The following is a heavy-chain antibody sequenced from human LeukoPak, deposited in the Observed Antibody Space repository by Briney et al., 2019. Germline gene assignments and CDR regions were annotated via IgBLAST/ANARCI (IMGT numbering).Heavy chain of an antibody. D-gene: IGHD2-2*02. V-gene: IGHV3-7*01. CDR2: IKQDGSEK. CDR3: ARVLVLAAITEVFDY. J-gene: IGHJ4*02. CDR1: GFTFSSYW. Sequence: GGSLRLPCAASGFTFSSYWMSWVRQAPGKGLEWVANIKQDGSEKYYVDSVKGRFTISRDNAKNSLYLQMNSLRAEDTAVYYCARVLVLAAITEVFDYWGQGTLVTVSS.